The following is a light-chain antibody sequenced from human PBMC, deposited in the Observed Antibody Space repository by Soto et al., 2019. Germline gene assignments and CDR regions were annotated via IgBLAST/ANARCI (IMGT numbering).Light chain of an antibody. Sequence: DIQMTQSPSSLSASVGDRVTITCRARQSISSLLACYQQKPGRAPTLLIYKASTLVSGVPSRFSVSTSGTEGTLTISSLQPDDFATDYCQRYNSYPRTFGQGTRREI. CDR1: QSISSL. CDR3: QRYNSYPRT. V-gene: IGKV1-5*03. CDR2: KAS. J-gene: IGKJ5*01.